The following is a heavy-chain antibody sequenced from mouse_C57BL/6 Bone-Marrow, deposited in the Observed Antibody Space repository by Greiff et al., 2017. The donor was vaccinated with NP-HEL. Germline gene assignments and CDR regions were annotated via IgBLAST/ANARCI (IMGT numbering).Heavy chain of an antibody. CDR1: EYEFPSHD. V-gene: IGHV5-2*01. Sequence: DVQLVESGGGLVQPGESLKLSCESNEYEFPSHDMSWVRKTPEKRLELVAAINSDGGSTYYPDTMERRFIISRDNTKKTLYLQMSSLRCEDTAVYYCARQLRLLPYAMDYWGQGTSVTVSS. D-gene: IGHD3-2*02. CDR2: INSDGGST. CDR3: ARQLRLLPYAMDY. J-gene: IGHJ4*01.